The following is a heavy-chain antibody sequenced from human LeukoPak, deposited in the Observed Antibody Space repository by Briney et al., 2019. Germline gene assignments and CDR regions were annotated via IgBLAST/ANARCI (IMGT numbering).Heavy chain of an antibody. J-gene: IGHJ4*02. Sequence: GSLRLSCAASGFTFSSYGMHWVRQAPGKGLEWVAFIRYVGGETFYAGSVKGRFTISRDNSKNSLYLQMNSLRAEDTAVYYCARGGVYSSGWYVDYWGQGTLVTVSS. D-gene: IGHD6-19*01. CDR2: IRYVGGET. CDR3: ARGGVYSSGWYVDY. V-gene: IGHV3-30*02. CDR1: GFTFSSYG.